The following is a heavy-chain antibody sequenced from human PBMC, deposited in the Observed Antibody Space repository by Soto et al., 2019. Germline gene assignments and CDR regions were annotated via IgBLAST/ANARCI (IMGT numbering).Heavy chain of an antibody. CDR1: GDSLSSYT. CDR3: ARPSGLLGQYSALPEF. Sequence: QVQLVQSGAEARKPGSSVKISCTVSGDSLSSYTLTWVRQAPGQGLEWMGGIIPIFHSTIYSQRFKGRVTFTADDSTNTAYLQLTNLRFDDTAIYYCARPSGLLGQYSALPEFWGQGTLVSVSS. V-gene: IGHV1-69*19. J-gene: IGHJ4*02. D-gene: IGHD5-12*01. CDR2: IIPIFHST.